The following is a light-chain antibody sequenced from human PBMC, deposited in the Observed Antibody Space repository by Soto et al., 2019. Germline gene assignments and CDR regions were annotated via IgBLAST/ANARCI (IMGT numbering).Light chain of an antibody. V-gene: IGLV2-14*01. J-gene: IGLJ2*01. CDR2: DVN. CDR1: SSDVGGYNY. Sequence: QSALTQPASVSGSPGQSITISCTGTSSDVGGYNYVSWYQQHPGKAPKLMIYDVNTRPSGVSNRFSGSKSGNTASLTISGLQAEDEAVYYCSSYTSSSTLVFGGGTQLTVL. CDR3: SSYTSSSTLV.